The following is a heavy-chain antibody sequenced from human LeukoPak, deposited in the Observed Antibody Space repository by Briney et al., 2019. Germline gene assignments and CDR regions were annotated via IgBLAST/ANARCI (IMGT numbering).Heavy chain of an antibody. Sequence: GASVRVSCKASGYTFTDYYMHWVRQAPGQGLEWMGWVNPNSGGTEYAQKFHGRVTMTRDTSISTAYMELSSLRSDDTAMYYCARVQDGSGSYYYDYWGQGTLVTVSS. CDR1: GYTFTDYY. CDR2: VNPNSGGT. D-gene: IGHD3-22*01. CDR3: ARVQDGSGSYYYDY. V-gene: IGHV1-2*02. J-gene: IGHJ4*02.